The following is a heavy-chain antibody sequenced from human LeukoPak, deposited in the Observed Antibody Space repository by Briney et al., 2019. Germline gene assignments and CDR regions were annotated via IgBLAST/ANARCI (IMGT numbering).Heavy chain of an antibody. Sequence: GRSLRLSCAVSGFSVSGYWMTWVRQAPGKGLESVANIKQDGSEKNYVDSVKGRFTISRDNAENSLFLQMNSLRVEDTAVYYCAREWQGGIAAAGTRIEGDYWGQGTLVAVSS. D-gene: IGHD6-13*01. CDR3: AREWQGGIAAAGTRIEGDY. CDR1: GFSVSGYW. V-gene: IGHV3-7*01. CDR2: IKQDGSEK. J-gene: IGHJ4*02.